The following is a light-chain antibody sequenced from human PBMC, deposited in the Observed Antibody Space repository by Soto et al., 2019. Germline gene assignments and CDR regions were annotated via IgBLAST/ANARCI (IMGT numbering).Light chain of an antibody. V-gene: IGKV1-33*01. CDR2: DAS. J-gene: IGKJ4*01. Sequence: DIQMTQSPSSLSASVGDRVTITCPASQDINNFLSWYQQKPGKSPKLLIYDASNLETGVPSRFSGSGSGTTCIFTICSLQAEDIATYYCQQYDYFPRTFGGGTKGEIK. CDR3: QQYDYFPRT. CDR1: QDINNF.